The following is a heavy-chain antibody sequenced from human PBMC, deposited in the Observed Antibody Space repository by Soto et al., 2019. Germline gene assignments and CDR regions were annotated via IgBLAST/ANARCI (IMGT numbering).Heavy chain of an antibody. CDR2: IYYSGST. D-gene: IGHD6-13*01. Sequence: SETLSLTCTVSGGSISSYYWSWIRQPPGKGLEWIGYIYYSGSTNYNPSLKSRVTISVDTSKNQFSLKLSSVTAADTAVYYCARHTKGIAAASSPNFDYWGQGTLVTVSS. CDR3: ARHTKGIAAASSPNFDY. V-gene: IGHV4-59*08. J-gene: IGHJ4*02. CDR1: GGSISSYY.